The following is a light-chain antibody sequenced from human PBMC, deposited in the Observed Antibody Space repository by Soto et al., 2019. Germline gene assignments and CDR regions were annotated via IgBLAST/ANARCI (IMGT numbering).Light chain of an antibody. Sequence: EKVMKQSPAALSVSPEDRVTLSCRASQSVGSDYLAWYQQKPGQAPRILIFGASGRATGIPDRFSGSGSGTDFTLTISRLEPEDFAVYYCQQYGSLSWPFGQGAKVDIK. V-gene: IGKV3-20*01. CDR3: QQYGSLSWP. J-gene: IGKJ1*01. CDR1: QSVGSDY. CDR2: GAS.